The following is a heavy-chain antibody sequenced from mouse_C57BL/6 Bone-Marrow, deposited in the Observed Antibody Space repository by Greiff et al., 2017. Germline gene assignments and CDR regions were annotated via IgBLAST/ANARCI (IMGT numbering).Heavy chain of an antibody. CDR3: ARKGKDYEGYYAMDY. CDR2: IDPNSGGT. V-gene: IGHV1-72*01. CDR1: GYTFTSYW. Sequence: QVQLPQPGAELVKPGASVKLSCKASGYTFTSYWMHWVQQRPGRGLEWIGRIDPNSGGTKYNAKFKSKATLTVDTPSSTAYMQLCSLTSEDSAVYYCARKGKDYEGYYAMDYWGQGTSVTVSS. J-gene: IGHJ4*01. D-gene: IGHD2-4*01.